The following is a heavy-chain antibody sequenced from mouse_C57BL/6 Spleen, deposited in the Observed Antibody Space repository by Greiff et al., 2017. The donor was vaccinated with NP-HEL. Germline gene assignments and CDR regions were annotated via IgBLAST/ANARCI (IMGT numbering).Heavy chain of an antibody. CDR2: INPSTGGT. Sequence: EVKLMESGPELVKPGASVKISCKASGYSFTGYYMNWVKQSPEKSLEWIGEINPSTGGTTYNQKFKAKATLTVDKSSSTAYMQLKSLTSEDSAVYYCARFPGYFDYWGQGTTLTVSS. V-gene: IGHV1-42*01. CDR3: ARFPGYFDY. J-gene: IGHJ2*01. CDR1: GYSFTGYY.